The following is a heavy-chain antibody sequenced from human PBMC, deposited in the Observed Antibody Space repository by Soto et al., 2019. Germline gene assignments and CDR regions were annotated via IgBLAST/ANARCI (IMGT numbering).Heavy chain of an antibody. D-gene: IGHD6-19*01. J-gene: IGHJ4*02. Sequence: QVQLVQSGAEVKKPGASVKVSCKASGYTFTSYDINWVRQATGQGLEWMGWMNPNSGNTGYAQKFQGRVTMTRNTSISTAYMELGSLRSEDTAVYYCARSVEWLASFDYWGQGTLVTVSS. CDR1: GYTFTSYD. CDR3: ARSVEWLASFDY. CDR2: MNPNSGNT. V-gene: IGHV1-8*01.